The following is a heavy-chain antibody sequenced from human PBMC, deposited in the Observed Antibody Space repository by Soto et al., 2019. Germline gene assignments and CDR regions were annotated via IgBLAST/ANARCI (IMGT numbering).Heavy chain of an antibody. V-gene: IGHV4-59*01. CDR2: IYYSGST. Sequence: SETLSLTCTVSGGSISSYDWSWIRQPPGKGLEWVGYIYYSGSTNYNPSLKSRVTISVDTSKNQFSLKLSSVTAADPAVYYCARGGPATESYFAYWGQGTLVTVSS. CDR3: ARGGPATESYFAY. D-gene: IGHD2-2*01. CDR1: GGSISSYD. J-gene: IGHJ4*02.